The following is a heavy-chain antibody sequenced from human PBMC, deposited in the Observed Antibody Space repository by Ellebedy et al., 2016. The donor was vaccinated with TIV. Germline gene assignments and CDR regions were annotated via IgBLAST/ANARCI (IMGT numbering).Heavy chain of an antibody. J-gene: IGHJ3*02. CDR1: GFILSSNY. D-gene: IGHD2-8*01. V-gene: IGHV3-53*01. CDR2: LDTGGDT. CDR3: VRELVLSGGLGAFDI. Sequence: GESLKISCAASGFILSSNYMTWVRQAPGKGLEWVSVLDTGGDTYYADSVKGRFTISINHSKNTLYLQMNSLTVEDTAVYHCVRELVLSGGLGAFDIWGQGTMVTVSS.